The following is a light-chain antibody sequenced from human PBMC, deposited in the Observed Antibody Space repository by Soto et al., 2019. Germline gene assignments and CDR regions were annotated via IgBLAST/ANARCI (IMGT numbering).Light chain of an antibody. CDR2: DND. Sequence: QSVLTQPPSVSAAPGLKVTISCSGNSSNIGNNYVSWYQQFPGTAPKVIIFDNDERPSGTPDRFSGSKSGTSATLVITELQTGDEADYYCGTWDSTLSSDVFGGGTKVTVL. V-gene: IGLV1-51*01. CDR1: SSNIGNNY. CDR3: GTWDSTLSSDV. J-gene: IGLJ3*02.